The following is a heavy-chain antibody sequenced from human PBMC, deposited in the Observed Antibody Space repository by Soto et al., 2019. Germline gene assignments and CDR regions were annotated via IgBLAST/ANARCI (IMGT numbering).Heavy chain of an antibody. CDR3: ARVVSGSYLDY. CDR2: IYYSGTT. V-gene: IGHV4-31*03. Sequence: QVQLQESGPGLVKASQTLSLTCTVSGGTITTGGHFWSWIRQYPGKGLEWIGYIYYSGTTHYNPSLKSRGTMSIDTSKNQFSLNLSSVTAADSAVYYCARVVSGSYLDYWGQGTLVTVSS. CDR1: GGTITTGGHF. D-gene: IGHD1-26*01. J-gene: IGHJ4*02.